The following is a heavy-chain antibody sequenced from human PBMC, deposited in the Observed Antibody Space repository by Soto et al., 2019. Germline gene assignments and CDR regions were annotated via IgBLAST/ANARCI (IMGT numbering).Heavy chain of an antibody. CDR2: ISYDGSNK. J-gene: IGHJ4*02. CDR3: AKDRSATVTEFFDY. Sequence: QVQLVESGGGVCQPGRSLKLSCAASGFTFISYAMHWVRQAPGKGLEWVAVISYDGSNKYYADSVKGRFTISRDNYKDALDLQMSGLRAEDTAVYYCAKDRSATVTEFFDYWGQGTLVTVSS. D-gene: IGHD4-17*01. V-gene: IGHV3-30-3*01. CDR1: GFTFISYA.